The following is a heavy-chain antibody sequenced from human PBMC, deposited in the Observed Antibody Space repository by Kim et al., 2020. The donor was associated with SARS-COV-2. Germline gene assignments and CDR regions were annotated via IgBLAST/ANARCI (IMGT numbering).Heavy chain of an antibody. J-gene: IGHJ4*02. CDR2: K. V-gene: IGHV3-30*01. D-gene: IGHD6-13*01. Sequence: KSYADSVKGRFTISRDNSKNTLYLQMNSLRAEDTAVYYCARDAGKWGEDYWGQGTLVTVSS. CDR3: ARDAGKWGEDY.